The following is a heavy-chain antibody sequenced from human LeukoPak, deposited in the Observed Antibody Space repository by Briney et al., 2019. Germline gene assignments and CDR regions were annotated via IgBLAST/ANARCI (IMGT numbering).Heavy chain of an antibody. D-gene: IGHD1-20*01. J-gene: IGHJ4*02. CDR1: GFTFTSSA. V-gene: IGHV1-58*01. CDR3: ARDLSVASPGDNWNDY. Sequence: GASVKVFCKASGFTFTSSAVQWVRQARGQRLEWIGWIVVGSGNTNYAQKFQERVTITRDMSTSTAYMELSSLRSEDTAVYYCARDLSVASPGDNWNDYWGQGTLVTVSS. CDR2: IVVGSGNT.